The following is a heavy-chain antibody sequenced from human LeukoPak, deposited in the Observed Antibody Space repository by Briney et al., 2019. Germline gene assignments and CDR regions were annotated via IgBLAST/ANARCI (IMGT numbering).Heavy chain of an antibody. D-gene: IGHD2-21*01. V-gene: IGHV3-48*04. Sequence: GSLRLSCAASGFSFSGYSMNWVRQAPGKGLEWVSYISSGSRTIFYAESVKGRFTISRDNAKNLLYLEMNSLRAEDTAVYYCVRESIRGTRDFDYWGQGTLVTVSS. CDR1: GFSFSGYS. CDR2: ISSGSRTI. J-gene: IGHJ4*02. CDR3: VRESIRGTRDFDY.